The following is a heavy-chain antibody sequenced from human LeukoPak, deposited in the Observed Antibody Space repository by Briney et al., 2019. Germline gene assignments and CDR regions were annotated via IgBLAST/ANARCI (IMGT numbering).Heavy chain of an antibody. CDR2: INAGNGNT. D-gene: IGHD2-2*01. Sequence: GGSLRLSCSASGYTFTSYAMHWVRQAPGQRLEWMGWINAGNGNTKYSQKFQGRVTITRDTSASTAYMELSSLRSEDTAVYYCARGPIVVVPAARSDWFDPWGQGTLVTVSS. J-gene: IGHJ5*02. V-gene: IGHV1-3*01. CDR3: ARGPIVVVPAARSDWFDP. CDR1: GYTFTSYA.